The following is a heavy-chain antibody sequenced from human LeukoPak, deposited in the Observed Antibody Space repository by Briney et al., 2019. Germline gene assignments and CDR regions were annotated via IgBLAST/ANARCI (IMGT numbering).Heavy chain of an antibody. CDR2: IIPILGIA. V-gene: IGHV1-69*02. J-gene: IGHJ4*02. D-gene: IGHD3-22*01. CDR1: GDTFNSYT. Sequence: SVKVSCKTSGDTFNSYTISWVRQAPGQGLEWMGRIIPILGIANYAQKFQGRVTITADKSTSTAYMELSSLRSEDTAVYHCARGPIVAVTNYFDYWGQGTLVTVSS. CDR3: ARGPIVAVTNYFDY.